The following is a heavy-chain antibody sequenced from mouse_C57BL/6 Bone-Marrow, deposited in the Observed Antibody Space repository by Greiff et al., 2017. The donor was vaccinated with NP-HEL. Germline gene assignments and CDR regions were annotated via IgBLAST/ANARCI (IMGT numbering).Heavy chain of an antibody. J-gene: IGHJ3*01. V-gene: IGHV1-80*01. CDR3: ARGAY. CDR2: IFPGDDDT. Sequence: LVESGAELVKPGASVKISCKVSGYAFSSYWMNWVKQRPGKGLEWIGQIFPGDDDTNYNGKLKVKATLTADKSSSTAYMQLSSLTSEDSAVYFCARGAYWGQGTLVTVSA. CDR1: GYAFSSYW.